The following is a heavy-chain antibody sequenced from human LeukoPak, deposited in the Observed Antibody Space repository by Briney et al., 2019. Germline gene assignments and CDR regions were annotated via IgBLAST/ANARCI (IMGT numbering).Heavy chain of an antibody. V-gene: IGHV3-23*01. J-gene: IGHJ1*01. CDR2: ISGSGGST. CDR1: GFTFSSYA. D-gene: IGHD1-26*01. CDR3: AKAGKIVGALQH. Sequence: GGSLRLSCAASGFTFSSYAMSWVRQAPGKGLEWVSAISGSGGSTYYADSVKGRFTISRDNSRNTLYLQMNSLRAEDTAVYYCAKAGKIVGALQHWGQGTLVTVSS.